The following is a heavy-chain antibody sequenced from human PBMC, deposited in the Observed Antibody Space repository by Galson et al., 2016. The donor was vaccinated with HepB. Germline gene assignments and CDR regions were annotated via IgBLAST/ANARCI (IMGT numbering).Heavy chain of an antibody. D-gene: IGHD3-10*01. J-gene: IGHJ2*01. V-gene: IGHV1-46*01. CDR3: ARPLSGSGSPIHFWFFDL. CDR2: INPRGGRT. Sequence: SVKVSCKASGYTFTNYYLHWVRQAPGHGPEWMGMINPRGGRTTYAQKFQGRVTLTTDTSSSAVFMELSSLKSDDTAVYYCARPLSGSGSPIHFWFFDLWGRGTLVIVSS. CDR1: GYTFTNYY.